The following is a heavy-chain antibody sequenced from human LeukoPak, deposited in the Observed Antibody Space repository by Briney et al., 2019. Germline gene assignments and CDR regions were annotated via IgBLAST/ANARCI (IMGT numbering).Heavy chain of an antibody. D-gene: IGHD5-24*01. CDR3: ARGLVEMATLAYLDY. CDR2: SNSDGRIT. V-gene: IGHV3-74*01. Sequence: GGSLRLSCAASGFTFSNYWMHWVRQAPGKGLVWVARSNSDGRITNYADSVKGRFTISRDNAKNTLYLQMNSLGAEDTAVYYCARGLVEMATLAYLDYWGQGTLATVSS. J-gene: IGHJ4*02. CDR1: GFTFSNYW.